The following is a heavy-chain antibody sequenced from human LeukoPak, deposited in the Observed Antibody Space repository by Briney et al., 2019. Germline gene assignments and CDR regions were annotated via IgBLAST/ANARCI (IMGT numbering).Heavy chain of an antibody. J-gene: IGHJ4*02. CDR1: GYIFTNYY. CDR3: ARAASGTARFDF. V-gene: IGHV5-51*01. Sequence: GESLQISCKVSGYIFTNYYIGWLRQMPGEGLQWMGVIYPGGSDTRYSPSFQGQVTISADKSISTAYLQWSSLKASDTAIYYCARAASGTARFDFWGQGTLVTVSS. D-gene: IGHD6-13*01. CDR2: IYPGGSDT.